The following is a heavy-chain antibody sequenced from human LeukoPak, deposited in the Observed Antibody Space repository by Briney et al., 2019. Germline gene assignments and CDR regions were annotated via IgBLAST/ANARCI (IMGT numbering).Heavy chain of an antibody. Sequence: SETLSLTCTVSGGSISSSSYYWGWIRQPPGKGLEWIGSTYYSGSTYYNPSLKSRVTISVDTSKNQFSLKLSSVTAADTAVYYCARVGYNWNYVYNWFDPWGQGTLVTVSS. V-gene: IGHV4-39*07. CDR3: ARVGYNWNYVYNWFDP. CDR1: GGSISSSSYY. CDR2: TYYSGST. J-gene: IGHJ5*02. D-gene: IGHD1-7*01.